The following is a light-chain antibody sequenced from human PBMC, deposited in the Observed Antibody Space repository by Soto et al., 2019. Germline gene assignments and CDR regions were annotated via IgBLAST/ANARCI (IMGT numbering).Light chain of an antibody. CDR2: EVT. Sequence: QSVLTQPASVSGTPGQSITISCIGTSTNVGKYVLVSWYQQLPGKAPKLIIYEVTQRPSGVPNRFSGSKSGNTASLTICGLLAEDEADYYCCAFAGGMTHLVFGGGTKLTVL. CDR1: STNVGKYVL. CDR3: CAFAGGMTHLV. V-gene: IGLV2-23*02. J-gene: IGLJ2*01.